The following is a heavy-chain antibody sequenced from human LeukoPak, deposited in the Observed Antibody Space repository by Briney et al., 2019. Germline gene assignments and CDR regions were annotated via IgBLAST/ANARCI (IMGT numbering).Heavy chain of an antibody. D-gene: IGHD2-21*01. CDR3: ARGAIPYPRRQGWFDP. J-gene: IGHJ5*02. V-gene: IGHV4-34*01. Sequence: PSETLSLTCAVYGGSFSGYYWSWIRQPPGKGLEWIGEINHCGSTNYNPSLKRRVTISVDTSKNQFSLKLSSVTAADTAVYYCARGAIPYPRRQGWFDPWGQGTLVTVSS. CDR1: GGSFSGYY. CDR2: INHCGST.